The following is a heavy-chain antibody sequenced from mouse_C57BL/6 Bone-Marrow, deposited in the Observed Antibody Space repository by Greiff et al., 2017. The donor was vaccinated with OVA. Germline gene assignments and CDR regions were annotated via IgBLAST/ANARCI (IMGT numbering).Heavy chain of an antibody. CDR2: IWSGGSK. CDR3: SRKNWAWVAY. V-gene: IGHV2-2*01. D-gene: IGHD4-1*01. Sequence: VQRVESGPGLVQPSQSLSITCKVSGFSFTSYGVHWVRQSPGKGLEWLGVIWSGGSKDYHAAFISSMSISTDKAKSQVFCKMSSLQSDDTTIYYCSRKNWAWVAYWGQGTRVTVSA. J-gene: IGHJ3*01. CDR1: GFSFTSYG.